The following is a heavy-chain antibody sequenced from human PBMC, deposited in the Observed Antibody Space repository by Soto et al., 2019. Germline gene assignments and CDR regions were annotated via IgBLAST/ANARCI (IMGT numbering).Heavy chain of an antibody. J-gene: IGHJ1*01. CDR1: GDSVSSGAYY. CDR2: IYHSGTT. V-gene: IGHV4-61*08. CDR3: ARSDYGDYRHQH. Sequence: QVQLQESGPGLVKPSETLSLTCTVSGDSVSSGAYYWSWIRQPPGKGLEWIGYIYHSGTTNYNPSLKSRATISLDTSKNQFSLKLTSVTAADTAVYYCARSDYGDYRHQHWGQGTLVTVSS. D-gene: IGHD4-17*01.